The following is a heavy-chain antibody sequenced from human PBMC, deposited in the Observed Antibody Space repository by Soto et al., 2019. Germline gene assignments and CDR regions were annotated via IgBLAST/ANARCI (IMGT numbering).Heavy chain of an antibody. Sequence: EVQLVESGGGLVQPGGSLRVSCAASGFTLRSHRIHWVRQAPGKGLEWVSRIDTDGGGTSYADSVKGRFTISTDNAKNSVYLTMNGLRAEDTAVYFCAAVFGIWGQGTLVTVCS. CDR3: AAVFGI. CDR1: GFTLRSHR. V-gene: IGHV3-74*01. CDR2: IDTDGGGT. J-gene: IGHJ4*02. D-gene: IGHD3-16*01.